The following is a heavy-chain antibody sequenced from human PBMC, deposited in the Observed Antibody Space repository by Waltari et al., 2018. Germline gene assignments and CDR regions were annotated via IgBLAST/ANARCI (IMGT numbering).Heavy chain of an antibody. V-gene: IGHV4-59*08. CDR3: ASIRGIYDILTGYYKGTGYYGMDV. CDR1: GGSISSYY. D-gene: IGHD3-9*01. CDR2: IYYSGST. Sequence: QVQLQESGPGLVKPSETLSLTCTVSGGSISSYYWSWIRQPPGKGLEWIGYIYYSGSTNYNPSLKSRVTISVDTSKNQFSLKLSSVTAADTAVYYCASIRGIYDILTGYYKGTGYYGMDVWGQGTTVTVSS. J-gene: IGHJ6*02.